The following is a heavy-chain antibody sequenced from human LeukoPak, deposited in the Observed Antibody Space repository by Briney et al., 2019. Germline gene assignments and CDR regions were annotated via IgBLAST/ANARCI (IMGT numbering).Heavy chain of an antibody. J-gene: IGHJ4*02. D-gene: IGHD3-3*01. Sequence: RGSLRLSRAASVVTPRSYWMSGRRATPRRGRGWGSNINKDGSETYYVDSVKGRFTISRDNARNSLHLQMNSLRVEDTAVYYCARDDPAFGVVSDYWGQGTLVTVSS. CDR2: INKDGSET. CDR3: ARDDPAFGVVSDY. V-gene: IGHV3-7*03. CDR1: VVTPRSYW.